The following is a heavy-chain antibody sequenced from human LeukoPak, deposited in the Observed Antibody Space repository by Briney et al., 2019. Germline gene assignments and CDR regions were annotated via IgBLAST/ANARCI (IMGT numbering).Heavy chain of an antibody. D-gene: IGHD3-22*01. Sequence: GRSLRLSCAASGFTFDDYTMHWVRQAPGKGLEWVSGISWNSGSIGYADSVKGRFTISRDNAKNSLYLQMNSLRAEDTAVYYCARNLNAERITMIVVVQGPFDYWGQGTLVTVSS. CDR2: ISWNSGSI. V-gene: IGHV3-9*01. CDR1: GFTFDDYT. J-gene: IGHJ4*02. CDR3: ARNLNAERITMIVVVQGPFDY.